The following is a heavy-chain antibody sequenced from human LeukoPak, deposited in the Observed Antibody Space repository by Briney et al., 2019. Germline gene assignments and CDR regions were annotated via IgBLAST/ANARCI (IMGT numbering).Heavy chain of an antibody. CDR2: ISGSGGST. J-gene: IGHJ4*02. D-gene: IGHD5-12*01. V-gene: IGHV3-23*01. CDR1: GFTFSSYA. CDR3: AKDRRGYSRYADY. Sequence: HPGRSLRLFCAASGFTFSSYAMSWVRQAPGKGLEWVSAISGSGGSTYYADSVKGRFTISRDNSKNTLYLQMNSLRAEDTAVYYCAKDRRGYSRYADYWGQGTLVTVSS.